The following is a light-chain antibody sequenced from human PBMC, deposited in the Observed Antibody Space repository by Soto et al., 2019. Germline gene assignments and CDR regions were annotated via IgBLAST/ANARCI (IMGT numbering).Light chain of an antibody. CDR3: QQYDNWWT. CDR1: QSLSSS. J-gene: IGKJ5*01. V-gene: IGKV3-15*01. Sequence: EIVLTQSPGTLSLSPGERATLSCRASQSLSSSQLAWYQQKPGQAPRVLIYAASTRATGITDRFSGSGSGTEFTLTISSLHSEDFGVYYCQQYDNWWTFGQGTRLEIK. CDR2: AAS.